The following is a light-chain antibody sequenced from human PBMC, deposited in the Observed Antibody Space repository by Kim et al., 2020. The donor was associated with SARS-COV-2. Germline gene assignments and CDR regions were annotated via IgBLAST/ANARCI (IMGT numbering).Light chain of an antibody. CDR2: AAS. CDR1: QGIVRW. Sequence: AAGGDRVTITCRARQGIVRWLAWYQKKPGKDPKLLIYAASILQTEVPSRFSGGGSGTDFTLTISSLQPEDFATYFCQQANSFPRTFGGGTKVDIK. J-gene: IGKJ4*01. CDR3: QQANSFPRT. V-gene: IGKV1-12*01.